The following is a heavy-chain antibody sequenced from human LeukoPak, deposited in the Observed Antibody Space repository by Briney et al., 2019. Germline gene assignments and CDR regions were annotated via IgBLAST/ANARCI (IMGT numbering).Heavy chain of an antibody. Sequence: GGSLRLSCAASGFTFSSYAMHWVRQAPGKGLEWVAVISYDGSNKYYADSVKGRFTISRDNSKNTLYLQMNSLRAEDTAVYYCAKDGLSYCSSTSCSSNWFDPWGQGTLVTVSS. CDR1: GFTFSSYA. CDR2: ISYDGSNK. J-gene: IGHJ5*02. D-gene: IGHD2-2*01. CDR3: AKDGLSYCSSTSCSSNWFDP. V-gene: IGHV3-30*04.